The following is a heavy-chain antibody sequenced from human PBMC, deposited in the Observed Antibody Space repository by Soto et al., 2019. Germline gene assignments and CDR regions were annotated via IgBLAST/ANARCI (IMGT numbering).Heavy chain of an antibody. D-gene: IGHD2-15*01. CDR1: GYTFDAFD. V-gene: IGHV1-8*01. CDR2: MNPYTGET. J-gene: IGHJ4*02. Sequence: QVQLVQSGAEVRKPGASVRVSCKASGYTFDAFDIHWVRQATGQGLELMGWMNPYTGETAYTQTFRGRVSMTRDTSVRTAYMELTSLTSEDSAIYFCVRQAGGASTPGDDYWGQGTLVTVSS. CDR3: VRQAGGASTPGDDY.